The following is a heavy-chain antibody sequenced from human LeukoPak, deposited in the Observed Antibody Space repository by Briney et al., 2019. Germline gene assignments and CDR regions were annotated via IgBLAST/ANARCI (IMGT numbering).Heavy chain of an antibody. CDR3: ASWVGRDY. CDR2: ISGSGVTT. D-gene: IGHD2-15*01. CDR1: GFTFSSFP. Sequence: PGGSLRLSCAASGFTFSSFPMTWVRQAPGKGLECVSTISGSGVTTYYADSVKGRFTVSRDNAKNSLYLQMNSLRAEDTAVYYCASWVGRDYWGQGTLVTVSS. J-gene: IGHJ4*02. V-gene: IGHV3-23*01.